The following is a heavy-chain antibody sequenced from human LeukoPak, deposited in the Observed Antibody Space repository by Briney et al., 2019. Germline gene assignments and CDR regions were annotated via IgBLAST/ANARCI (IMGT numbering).Heavy chain of an antibody. J-gene: IGHJ4*02. V-gene: IGHV3-74*01. Sequence: GGSLRLSCVASGFTFSSHRMHWVRQAPGKGLVWVSCVSTDGSTTNYADSVKGRFTISRDNAKNTLYLQMNSLRVEDTAVYYCARDTNGLAYWGLGTRVTVSS. CDR2: VSTDGSTT. CDR1: GFTFSSHR. D-gene: IGHD2-8*01. CDR3: ARDTNGLAY.